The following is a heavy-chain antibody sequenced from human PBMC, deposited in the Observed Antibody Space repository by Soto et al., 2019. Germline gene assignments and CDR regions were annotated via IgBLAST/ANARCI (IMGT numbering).Heavy chain of an antibody. CDR1: GGSISSYY. Sequence: SETLSLTCTVSGGSISSYYWSWIRQPPGKGLEWIGYIYYSGSTNYNPSLKSRVTISVDTSKNQFSLKLSSVTAADTAVYYCARHVDIAVAPHRQYYYYYMDVWGKGTTVTVSS. CDR2: IYYSGST. D-gene: IGHD6-19*01. CDR3: ARHVDIAVAPHRQYYYYYMDV. J-gene: IGHJ6*03. V-gene: IGHV4-59*08.